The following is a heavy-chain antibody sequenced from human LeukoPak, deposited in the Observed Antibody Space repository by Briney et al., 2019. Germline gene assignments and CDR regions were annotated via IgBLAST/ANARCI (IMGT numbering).Heavy chain of an antibody. CDR1: GFTFSSYG. V-gene: IGHV3-33*01. J-gene: IGHJ4*02. CDR3: ARDQTWGFDY. Sequence: PGGSLRLSCAASGFTFSSYGMHWVRQAQGKGLEWVAVIWYDGSNKYYADSVKGRFTISRDNSKNTLYLQMNSLRAEDTAVYYCARDQTWGFDYWGQGTLVTVSS. D-gene: IGHD7-27*01. CDR2: IWYDGSNK.